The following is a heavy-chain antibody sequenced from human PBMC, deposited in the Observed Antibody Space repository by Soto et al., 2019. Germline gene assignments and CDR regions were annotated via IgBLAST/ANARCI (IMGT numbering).Heavy chain of an antibody. J-gene: IGHJ4*02. D-gene: IGHD3-16*01. CDR1: GFTFSSYA. V-gene: IGHV3-23*01. Sequence: EVQLLESGGGLVQPGGSLRLSCAASGFTFSSYAMSWVRQAPGKGLEWVSAISGSGGSTYYADSVKGRFTMSRDKSNNTLYLQMNSLRAEDTAVYYCAKVLRGGAMPGPDYWGQGTLVTVSS. CDR3: AKVLRGGAMPGPDY. CDR2: ISGSGGST.